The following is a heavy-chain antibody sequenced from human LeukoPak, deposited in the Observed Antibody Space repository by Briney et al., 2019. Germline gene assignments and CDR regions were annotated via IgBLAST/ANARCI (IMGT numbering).Heavy chain of an antibody. D-gene: IGHD2-21*02. Sequence: KASETLSLTCTVSGGSISSYYWSWIRQPPGKGLEWIGEINHSGSTNYNPSLKSRVTISVDTSKNQFSLKLSSVTAADTAVYYCARGNAYCGGDCGQHGDYWGQGTLVTVSS. V-gene: IGHV4-34*01. CDR2: INHSGST. CDR3: ARGNAYCGGDCGQHGDY. CDR1: GGSISSYY. J-gene: IGHJ4*02.